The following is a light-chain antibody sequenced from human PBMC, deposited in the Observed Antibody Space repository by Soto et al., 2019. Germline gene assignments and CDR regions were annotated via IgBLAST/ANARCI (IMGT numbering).Light chain of an antibody. Sequence: EIVLTQSPATLSLSPGERATLSCRASQSVSSYLAWYQQKPGQAPRLLIYDASNRATGIPARFSGSGSGTDFTLTISSLEPEDFAVSYCQQRSNWRWTFGQGTKVEIK. CDR3: QQRSNWRWT. V-gene: IGKV3-11*01. J-gene: IGKJ1*01. CDR2: DAS. CDR1: QSVSSY.